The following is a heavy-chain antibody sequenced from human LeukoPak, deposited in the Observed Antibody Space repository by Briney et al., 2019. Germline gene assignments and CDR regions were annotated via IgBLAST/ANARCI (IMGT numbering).Heavy chain of an antibody. Sequence: GGSLRLSCGASGFTFSSYSMNWVRQAPGMGLEWVSSISSTSNYIYYADSVKGRFTISGDNAKSSLYLQMNSLRAEDTAVYYCARIPADYWGQGILVTVSS. V-gene: IGHV3-21*01. CDR3: ARIPADY. D-gene: IGHD2-21*01. J-gene: IGHJ4*02. CDR1: GFTFSSYS. CDR2: ISSTSNYI.